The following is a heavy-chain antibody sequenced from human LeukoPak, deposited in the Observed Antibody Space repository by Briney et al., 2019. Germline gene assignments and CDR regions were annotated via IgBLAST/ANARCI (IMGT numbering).Heavy chain of an antibody. CDR1: GFVFSSSG. J-gene: IGHJ4*02. CDR2: ISSRSSTI. Sequence: GGSLRLSCAASGFVFSSSGMSWVRQAPGKGLEWVSYISSRSSTIYYADSVKGRFTISRDNAENTLYLQMNSLRAEDTAVYYCARGASGYSYGWGQGTLVTVSS. V-gene: IGHV3-48*04. D-gene: IGHD5-18*01. CDR3: ARGASGYSYG.